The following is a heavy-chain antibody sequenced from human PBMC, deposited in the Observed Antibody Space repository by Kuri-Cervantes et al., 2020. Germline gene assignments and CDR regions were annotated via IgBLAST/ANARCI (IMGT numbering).Heavy chain of an antibody. D-gene: IGHD1-26*01. CDR1: GFTFSSYW. V-gene: IGHV3-74*01. J-gene: IGHJ5*02. Sequence: GGSLRLSCAASGFTFSSYWMHWVRQAPGKGLVWVSRINSDGSSTSYADSVKGRFTISRDNSKNTLYLQVNSLRAEDTAVYYCAKEEGRWELRPWGQGTLVTVSS. CDR2: INSDGSST. CDR3: AKEEGRWELRP.